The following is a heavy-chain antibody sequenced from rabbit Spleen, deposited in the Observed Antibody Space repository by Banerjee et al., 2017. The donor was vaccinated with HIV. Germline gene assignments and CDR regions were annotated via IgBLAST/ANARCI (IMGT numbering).Heavy chain of an antibody. CDR2: IYPDGSGST. CDR1: GVSFSSNYY. V-gene: IGHV1S45*01. J-gene: IGHJ4*01. Sequence: QEQLEESGGDLVKPEGSLTLTCTASGVSFSSNYYMCWVRQAPGKGPEWIGCIYPDGSGSTAYASWAKGRFTISKTSSTTVTLQMTSLTAADTATYFCARGSAAMTMVITGYYLNLWGPGTLVTVS. CDR3: ARGSAAMTMVITGYYLNL. D-gene: IGHD2-1*01.